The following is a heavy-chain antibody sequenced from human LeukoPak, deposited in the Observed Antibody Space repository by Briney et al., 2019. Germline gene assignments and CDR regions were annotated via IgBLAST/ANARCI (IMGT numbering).Heavy chain of an antibody. J-gene: IGHJ4*02. CDR1: GYGFTSHW. D-gene: IGHD6-13*01. CDR3: ARHDSSSWYGD. V-gene: IGHV5-51*01. Sequence: GESLKISCKGSGYGFTSHWIGWVRQMPGKGLEWMGIVYPGDSDTRYSPSFQGQVTISADKSISTAYLQWSSLKASDTAMYYCARHDSSSWYGDWGQGTLVTVSS. CDR2: VYPGDSDT.